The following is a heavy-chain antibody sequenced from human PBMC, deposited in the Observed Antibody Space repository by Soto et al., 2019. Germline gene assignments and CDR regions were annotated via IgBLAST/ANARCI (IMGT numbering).Heavy chain of an antibody. Sequence: SETLCRTWTFPGGSISSYYWSRIRRPPGKGLEWIGHIYYSGSTNYNPSLKSRVTISVDTSNNQSSLKLSSVTAADTAVYYCARTVDTAMVFYMDVWGKGTTVTVSS. CDR3: ARTVDTAMVFYMDV. CDR2: IYYSGST. J-gene: IGHJ6*03. CDR1: GGSISSYY. D-gene: IGHD5-18*01. V-gene: IGHV4-59*08.